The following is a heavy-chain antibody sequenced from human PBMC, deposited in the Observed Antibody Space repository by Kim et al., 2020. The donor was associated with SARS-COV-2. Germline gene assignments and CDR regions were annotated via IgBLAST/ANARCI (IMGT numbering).Heavy chain of an antibody. D-gene: IGHD2-15*01. CDR3: ARERAYCSGGSCYYYYGMDV. J-gene: IGHJ6*02. Sequence: SQTLSLTCAISGDSVSSNSAAWNWIRQSPSRGLEWLGKTYYRSKWYNDYAVSVKSRITINPDTSKNQFSLQLNSVTPEDTAVYYCARERAYCSGGSCYYYYGMDVWGQGTTVTVSS. CDR2: TYYRSKWYN. V-gene: IGHV6-1*01. CDR1: GDSVSSNSAA.